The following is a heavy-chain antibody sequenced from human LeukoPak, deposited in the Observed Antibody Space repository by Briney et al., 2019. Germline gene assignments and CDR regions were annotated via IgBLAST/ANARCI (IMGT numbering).Heavy chain of an antibody. D-gene: IGHD6-13*01. CDR3: AKSESDFGIAALLGYDYYYYMDV. Sequence: GGSLRLSCAASGFTFSSYGMHWVRQAPGKGLEWVAFIRYDGSNKYYADSVKGRFTISRDNSKNTLYLQMNSLRAEDTAVYYCAKSESDFGIAALLGYDYYYYMDVWGKGTTVTVSS. V-gene: IGHV3-30*02. CDR1: GFTFSSYG. CDR2: IRYDGSNK. J-gene: IGHJ6*03.